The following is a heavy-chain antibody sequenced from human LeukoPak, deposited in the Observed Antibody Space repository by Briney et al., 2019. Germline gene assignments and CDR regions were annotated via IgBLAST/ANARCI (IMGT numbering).Heavy chain of an antibody. CDR1: GYTFTGYY. CDR2: INPNSGVT. Sequence: ASVKVSCKASGYTFTGYYMHWVRQAPGQGLEWMGWINPNSGVTNYAQKFQGRVTMTRDTSVSTAYMELSRLRSDDTAVYYCASLATASFFDYWGQGTLVTVSS. J-gene: IGHJ4*02. CDR3: ASLATASFFDY. D-gene: IGHD5-18*01. V-gene: IGHV1-2*02.